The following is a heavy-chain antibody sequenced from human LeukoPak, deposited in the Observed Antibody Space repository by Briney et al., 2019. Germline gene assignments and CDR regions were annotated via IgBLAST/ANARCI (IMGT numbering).Heavy chain of an antibody. Sequence: GGSLRLSCAASGFTFDDYDMHWVRQVPGKGLEWVSGISWNSGSIGYADSVKGRFTVSRDNAKNSLYLQMNSLRAEDTALYYCAKDTGYYYDSSNYLGYWGQGTLVTVSS. V-gene: IGHV3-9*01. J-gene: IGHJ4*02. CDR3: AKDTGYYYDSSNYLGY. CDR2: ISWNSGSI. D-gene: IGHD3-22*01. CDR1: GFTFDDYD.